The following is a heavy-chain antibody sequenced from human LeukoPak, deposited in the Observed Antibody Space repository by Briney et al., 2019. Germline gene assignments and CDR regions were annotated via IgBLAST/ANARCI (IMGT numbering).Heavy chain of an antibody. D-gene: IGHD4-23*01. Sequence: ASVKVSCKASGYTFTSYGISWVRQAPGQGLEWMGWISAYNGNTNYAQKLQGRVTMTTDTSTSTAYMELRSLRSDDTAVYYCARARATVVTPGSDDYWGQGTLVTVSS. CDR3: ARARATVVTPGSDDY. CDR1: GYTFTSYG. CDR2: ISAYNGNT. J-gene: IGHJ4*02. V-gene: IGHV1-18*01.